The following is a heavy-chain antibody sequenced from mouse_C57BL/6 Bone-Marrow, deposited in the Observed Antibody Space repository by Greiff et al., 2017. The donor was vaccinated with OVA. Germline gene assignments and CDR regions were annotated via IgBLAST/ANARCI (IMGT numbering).Heavy chain of an antibody. CDR3: GLLPSYYYGSSPFDY. Sequence: VQLQQSGPVLVKPGPSVKISCKASGFTFTDYYMHWVKQSHGKSLEWIGLVYPYNGGTSYNQKFKGKATLTVDTSSSTAYMELNSLTSEDSAVYYCGLLPSYYYGSSPFDYWGQGTTLTVSS. CDR2: VYPYNGGT. D-gene: IGHD1-1*01. V-gene: IGHV1-36*01. J-gene: IGHJ2*01. CDR1: GFTFTDYY.